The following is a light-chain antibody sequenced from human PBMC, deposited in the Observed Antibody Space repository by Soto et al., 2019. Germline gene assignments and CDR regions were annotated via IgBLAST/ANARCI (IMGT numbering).Light chain of an antibody. J-gene: IGLJ1*01. CDR1: SSDVGGYNY. CDR3: SSYTSSSTPYYV. CDR2: DVS. Sequence: QSLLTQPASVSGSPGQSITSSCTGTSSDVGGYNYVFWYQQHPGKAPKLMIYDVSNRPSGVSNRFSGSKSGNTASLTISGLQAEVESDYYCSSYTSSSTPYYVFGTGTKVTVL. V-gene: IGLV2-14*01.